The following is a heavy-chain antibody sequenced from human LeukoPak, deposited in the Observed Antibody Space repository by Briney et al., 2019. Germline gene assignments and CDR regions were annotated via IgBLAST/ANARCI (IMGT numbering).Heavy chain of an antibody. J-gene: IGHJ6*03. CDR3: ARVAWYYMDV. CDR2: INQHGNEK. V-gene: IGHV3-7*01. Sequence: GGSLRLSCTASGFIFNNYFLTWVRQAPGKGLEWVANINQHGNEKYYVVSVKGRFTISRDNAKNSLYLEMNSLRVEDTAVYYCARVAWYYMDVWVKGTTVTVSS. CDR1: GFIFNNYF.